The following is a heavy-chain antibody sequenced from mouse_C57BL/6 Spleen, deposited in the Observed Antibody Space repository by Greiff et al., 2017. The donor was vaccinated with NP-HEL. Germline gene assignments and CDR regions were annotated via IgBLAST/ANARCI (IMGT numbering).Heavy chain of an antibody. D-gene: IGHD1-1*01. CDR3: ARDTLYYGSSYFDY. Sequence: EVKLMESGGGLVNPGGSLKLSCAASGFTFSSYAMSWVRQTPEKRLQWVATISDGGSYTYYPDNVKGRFTISRDNAKNNLYLQMSHLKSEDTAMYYCARDTLYYGSSYFDYWGQGTTLTVSS. J-gene: IGHJ2*01. V-gene: IGHV5-4*01. CDR1: GFTFSSYA. CDR2: ISDGGSYT.